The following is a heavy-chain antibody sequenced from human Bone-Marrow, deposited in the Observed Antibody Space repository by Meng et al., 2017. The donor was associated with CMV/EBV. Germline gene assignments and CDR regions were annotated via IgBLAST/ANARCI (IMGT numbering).Heavy chain of an antibody. V-gene: IGHV4-34*01. CDR2: INHSGST. CDR3: ARDWWLAAAGTAWFDP. CDR1: GGSISSYY. J-gene: IGHJ5*02. Sequence: SETLSLTCTVSGGSISSYYWSWIRQPPRKGLEWIGEINHSGSTNYNPSLKSRVTISVDTSKNQFSLKLSSVTAADTAVYYCARDWWLAAAGTAWFDPWGQGTLVTGFS. D-gene: IGHD6-13*01.